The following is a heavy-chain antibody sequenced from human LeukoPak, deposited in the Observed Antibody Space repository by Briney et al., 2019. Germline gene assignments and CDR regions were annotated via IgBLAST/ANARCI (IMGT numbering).Heavy chain of an antibody. CDR3: ARDPYYYDSSGYSTY. V-gene: IGHV3-66*01. J-gene: IGHJ4*02. Sequence: GGSLRLSCAASGLTVSSNYMSWVRQAPGKGLEWVSVIYSGGSTYYADSVKGRFTISRDNSKNTLYLQMNSLRAEDTAVYYCARDPYYYDSSGYSTYWGQGTLVTVSS. CDR2: IYSGGST. CDR1: GLTVSSNY. D-gene: IGHD3-22*01.